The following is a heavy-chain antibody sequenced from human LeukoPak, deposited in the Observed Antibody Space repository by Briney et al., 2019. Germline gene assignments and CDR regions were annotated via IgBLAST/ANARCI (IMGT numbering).Heavy chain of an antibody. CDR3: ARVPLGYSGAYYFDY. J-gene: IGHJ4*02. D-gene: IGHD5-12*01. V-gene: IGHV4-4*09. Sequence: SETLSLTCTVSRGSISASIRSYYWSWLRQPPGKGLEWIGYISSSGSTNDNPSLRSRVTISVDTSKNQFFLDLSSVSAADTAVYYCARVPLGYSGAYYFDYWGPGTLVTVSP. CDR1: RGSISASIRSYY. CDR2: ISSSGST.